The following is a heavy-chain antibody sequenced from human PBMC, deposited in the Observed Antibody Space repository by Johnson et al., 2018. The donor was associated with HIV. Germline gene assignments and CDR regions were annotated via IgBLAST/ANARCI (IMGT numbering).Heavy chain of an antibody. CDR1: GFNFSSYW. V-gene: IGHV3-7*01. J-gene: IGHJ3*02. Sequence: MQLVESGGGLVQPGGSLRLSCAASGFNFSSYWMSWVRQAPGKGLEWVANIKQDGSEKYYVDSVKGRFTISRDNAKNSVYLQMNSLRAEDTAVYYCARANRGRNDAFDIWGQGTMVTVSS. CDR2: IKQDGSEK. D-gene: IGHD2-15*01. CDR3: ARANRGRNDAFDI.